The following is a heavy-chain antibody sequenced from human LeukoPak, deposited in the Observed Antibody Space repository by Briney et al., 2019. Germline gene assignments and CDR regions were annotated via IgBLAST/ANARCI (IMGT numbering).Heavy chain of an antibody. Sequence: GGSLRLSCAASGFTFGSYEMNWVRQAPGKGLEGVSYISSSGSTVYYADSVKGRFTISRDNAKNSLYLQTNSLRAEDTAVYYCAELGITMIGGVWGKGTTVTISS. J-gene: IGHJ6*04. CDR1: GFTFGSYE. D-gene: IGHD3-10*02. CDR2: ISSSGSTV. V-gene: IGHV3-48*03. CDR3: AELGITMIGGV.